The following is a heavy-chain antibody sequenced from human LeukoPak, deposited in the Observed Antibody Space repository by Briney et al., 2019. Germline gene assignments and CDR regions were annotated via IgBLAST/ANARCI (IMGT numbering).Heavy chain of an antibody. D-gene: IGHD2-2*01. V-gene: IGHV1-2*02. CDR3: ARAYCSSTSCYAGSVY. CDR2: INPNSGGT. Sequence: ASVKVSRKASGYTFTGYYMHWVRQAPGQGLEWMGWINPNSGGTNYTQKFQGRVTMTRDTSISTAYMELSRLRSDDTAVYYCARAYCSSTSCYAGSVYWGQGTLVTVSS. CDR1: GYTFTGYY. J-gene: IGHJ4*02.